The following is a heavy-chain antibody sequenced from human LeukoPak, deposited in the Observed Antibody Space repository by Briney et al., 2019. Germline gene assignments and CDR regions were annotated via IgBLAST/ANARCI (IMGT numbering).Heavy chain of an antibody. J-gene: IGHJ4*02. CDR3: ASTKGVISYFDY. V-gene: IGHV4-59*01. D-gene: IGHD2-21*01. CDR1: GASISTYY. Sequence: NPSETLSLTCTVSGASISTYYWSWIRQLPGKSLEWIGYIYSGSTKYDPSLQGRVTISVGTSKNQFSLNLSSVTAADTAVYYCASTKGVISYFDYWGQGTLITVSS. CDR2: IYSGST.